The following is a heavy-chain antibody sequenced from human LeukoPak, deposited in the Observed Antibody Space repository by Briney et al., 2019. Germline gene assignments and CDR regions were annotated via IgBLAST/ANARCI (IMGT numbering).Heavy chain of an antibody. CDR1: GYSISSGYY. V-gene: IGHV4-38-2*02. J-gene: IGHJ6*03. CDR3: ARAFSSSWYSYYYYYMDV. Sequence: SETLSLTCTVAGYSISSGYYWGWIRQPPGKGLEWIGSISHSGSTYYNPSLKSRVTISVDTSKNQFSLKLSSVTAADTAVYYCARAFSSSWYSYYYYYMDVWGKGTTVTVSS. CDR2: ISHSGST. D-gene: IGHD6-13*01.